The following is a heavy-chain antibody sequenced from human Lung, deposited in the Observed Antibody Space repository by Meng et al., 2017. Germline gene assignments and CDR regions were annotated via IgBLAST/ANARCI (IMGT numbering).Heavy chain of an antibody. CDR3: VTGGHYYGT. J-gene: IGHJ3*01. V-gene: IGHV3-66*02. D-gene: IGHD3-22*01. CDR1: GFTVMCGY. Sequence: EQLCESGGDWVQPGGSLSLSCAASGFTVMCGYMSWVRQAPGKGLECVSAIYGDGTTFFADSVKGRFSISIDNSKNTLYLQMNSLRPEDTALYYCVTGGHYYGTWGQGTMVTVSS. CDR2: IYGDGTT.